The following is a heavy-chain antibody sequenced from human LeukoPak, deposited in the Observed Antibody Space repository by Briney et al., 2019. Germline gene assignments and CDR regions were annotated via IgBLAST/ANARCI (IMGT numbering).Heavy chain of an antibody. CDR1: GGSISSSDYH. CDR3: ARSVGFGELSYYYGMDV. CDR2: IYYSGST. J-gene: IGHJ6*02. Sequence: SETLSLTCTVSGGSISSSDYHWGWLRQPPGKGLEWIGYIYYSGSTNYNPSLKSRVTISVDTSKNPFSLKLSSVTAADTAVYYCARSVGFGELSYYYGMDVWGQGTTVTVSS. D-gene: IGHD3-10*01. V-gene: IGHV4-61*05.